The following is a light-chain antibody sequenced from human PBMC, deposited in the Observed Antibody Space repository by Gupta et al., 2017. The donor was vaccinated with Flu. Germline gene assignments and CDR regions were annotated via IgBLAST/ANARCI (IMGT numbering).Light chain of an antibody. CDR2: DNS. CDR3: QVWNISSDHRWV. V-gene: IGLV3-21*02. Sequence: SYVLTQPPSVSVAPGQTAKITCGGDNIGSKSVHWYQQKPGQAPVVVVYDNSDRPSGIPERFSGSNSGNTATLTIYKVEAGDEAEYYCQVWNISSDHRWVFGGGTKLTVL. J-gene: IGLJ3*02. CDR1: NIGSKS.